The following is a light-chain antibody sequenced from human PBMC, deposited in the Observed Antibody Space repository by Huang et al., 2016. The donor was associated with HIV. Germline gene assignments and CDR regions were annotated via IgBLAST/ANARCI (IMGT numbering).Light chain of an antibody. CDR3: QQYDIHPLT. J-gene: IGKJ3*01. V-gene: IGKV1-8*01. Sequence: IRMTPSPSSLSASTGDRVTITCRANQDINNLLAWYQQRPGSVPKLLIYAASTLQSGVPSGFSGNGSGTDFPLTIGCLHSADVATYYCQQYDIHPLTFGPGTRVDIK. CDR2: AAS. CDR1: QDINNL.